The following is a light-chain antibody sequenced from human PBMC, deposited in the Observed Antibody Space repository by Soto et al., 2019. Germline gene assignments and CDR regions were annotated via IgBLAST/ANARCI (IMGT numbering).Light chain of an antibody. CDR1: SSDVGGYNY. V-gene: IGLV2-14*01. CDR3: NSYTSSSTYVV. CDR2: EVS. J-gene: IGLJ2*01. Sequence: QSALTQAASVSGSPGQSITISCTGTSSDVGGYNYVSWYQQHPGKAPKLMIYEVSNRPSGVSNRFSGSKSGNTASLTISGLQAEDEADYYCNSYTSSSTYVVFGGGTKLTVL.